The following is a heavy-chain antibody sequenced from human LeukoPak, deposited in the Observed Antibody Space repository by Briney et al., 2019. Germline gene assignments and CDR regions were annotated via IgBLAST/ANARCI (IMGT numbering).Heavy chain of an antibody. D-gene: IGHD3-10*01. V-gene: IGHV4-59*01. CDR1: GGSISNYY. Sequence: PSETLSLTCTVSGGSISNYYWSWIRQPPGKGLEWIGYIYYSGSTNYNPSLKGRVTISVDTSKNQFSLKLSSVTAADTAVYYCARVLWFGNILPGANWFDPWGQGTLVTVSS. CDR3: ARVLWFGNILPGANWFDP. CDR2: IYYSGST. J-gene: IGHJ5*02.